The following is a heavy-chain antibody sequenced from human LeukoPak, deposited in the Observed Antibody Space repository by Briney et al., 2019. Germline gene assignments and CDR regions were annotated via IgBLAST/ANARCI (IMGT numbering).Heavy chain of an antibody. CDR2: INQSGST. D-gene: IGHD2-2*02. CDR3: AGGYCSSTSCYIGGRGYYYYGMDV. Sequence: SETLSLTCVVYGGSFSGYYWTWIRQPPGKGLEWIGEINQSGSTNYNPSLKSRVTVSVDTSKNQFSLKLSSVTAADTAVYYCAGGYCSSTSCYIGGRGYYYYGMDVWGQGTTVTVSS. J-gene: IGHJ6*02. CDR1: GGSFSGYY. V-gene: IGHV4-34*01.